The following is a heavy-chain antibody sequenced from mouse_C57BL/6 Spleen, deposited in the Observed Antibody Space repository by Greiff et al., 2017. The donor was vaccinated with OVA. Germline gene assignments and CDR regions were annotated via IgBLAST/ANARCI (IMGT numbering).Heavy chain of an antibody. J-gene: IGHJ1*03. CDR2: IYPRSGNT. Sequence: QVQLQQSGAELARPGASVKLSCKASGYTFTSYGISWVKQRTGQGLEWIGEIYPRSGNTYYNEKFKGKATLTADKSSSTAYMELRSLTSEDSAVYFCASHYGSSNWYFDVWGTGTTVTVSS. CDR1: GYTFTSYG. V-gene: IGHV1-81*01. CDR3: ASHYGSSNWYFDV. D-gene: IGHD1-1*01.